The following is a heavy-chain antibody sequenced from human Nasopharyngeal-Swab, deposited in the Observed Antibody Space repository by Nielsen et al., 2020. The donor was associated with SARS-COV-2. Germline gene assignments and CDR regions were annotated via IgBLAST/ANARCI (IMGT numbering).Heavy chain of an antibody. V-gene: IGHV1-24*01. Sequence: ASVKVFCKVSGYTLTELSMHWVRQAPGKGLEWMGGFDPEDGETIYAQKFQGRVTMTEDTSTDTAYMELSSLRSEDTAVYYCAAPQLSGSYHLDYWGQGTLVTVSS. D-gene: IGHD1-26*01. CDR2: FDPEDGET. J-gene: IGHJ4*02. CDR3: AAPQLSGSYHLDY. CDR1: GYTLTELS.